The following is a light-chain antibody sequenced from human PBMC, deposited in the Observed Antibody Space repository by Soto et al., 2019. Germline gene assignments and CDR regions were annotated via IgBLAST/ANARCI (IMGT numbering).Light chain of an antibody. J-gene: IGKJ1*01. CDR1: QRASRQY. Sequence: VLTQSPDTLYLSPGDRATLSCRANQRASRQYLSWYEQRPGQPPRLLIYSVSMRADGIPDRFSGSGSGSEFTLTINRLEPEDFAVYYCQDFDSPQWTFGQGNKIE. V-gene: IGKV3-20*01. CDR2: SVS. CDR3: QDFDSPQWT.